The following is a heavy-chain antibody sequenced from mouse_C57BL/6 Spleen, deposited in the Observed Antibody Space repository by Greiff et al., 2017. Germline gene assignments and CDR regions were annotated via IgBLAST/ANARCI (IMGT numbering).Heavy chain of an antibody. D-gene: IGHD1-1*01. V-gene: IGHV5-9-1*02. J-gene: IGHJ2*01. CDR2: ISSGGDYI. CDR1: GFTFSSYA. CDR3: TRESYYGSSYGDY. Sequence: EVQRVESGEGLVKPGGSLKLSCAASGFTFSSYAMSWVRQTPEKRLEWVAYISSGGDYIYYADTVKGRFTISRDNARNTLYLQMSSLKSEDTAMYYCTRESYYGSSYGDYWGQGTTLTVSS.